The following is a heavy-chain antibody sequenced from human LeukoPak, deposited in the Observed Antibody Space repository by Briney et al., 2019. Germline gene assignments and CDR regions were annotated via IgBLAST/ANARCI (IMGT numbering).Heavy chain of an antibody. D-gene: IGHD3-10*01. CDR2: IYYSGST. CDR1: GGSISSGSYY. V-gene: IGHV4-61*10. J-gene: IGHJ6*03. CDR3: ARDVGYYGSGSYYKGYYYMDV. Sequence: SETLSLTCTVSGGSISSGSYYWSWIRQPAGKGLEWIGYIYYSGSTNYNPSLKSRVTISVDTSKNQFSLKLSSVTAADTAVYYCARDVGYYGSGSYYKGYYYMDVWGKGTTVTISS.